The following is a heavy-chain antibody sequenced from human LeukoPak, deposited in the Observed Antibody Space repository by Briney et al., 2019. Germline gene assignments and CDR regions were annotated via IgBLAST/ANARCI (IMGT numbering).Heavy chain of an antibody. CDR1: GGSISSSSYY. D-gene: IGHD6-25*01. J-gene: IGHJ5*02. V-gene: IGHV4-39*07. Sequence: SETLSLTCTVSGGSISSSSYYWGWIRQPPGKGLEWIGNIYYSGSTYYNPSLKSRVTISVDTSKNQFSLKLSSVTAADTAVYYCARDEISSGVWFDPWGQGTLVTVSS. CDR3: ARDEISSGVWFDP. CDR2: IYYSGST.